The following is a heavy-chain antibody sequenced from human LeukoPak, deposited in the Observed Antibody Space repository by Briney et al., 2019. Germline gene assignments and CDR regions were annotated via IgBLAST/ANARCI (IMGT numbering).Heavy chain of an antibody. V-gene: IGHV3-53*01. CDR2: IYSGGST. D-gene: IGHD2-2*01. Sequence: GGSLRLSCAASGFTVSSNYMSWVRQAPGKGLEWVSVIYSGGSTYYADSVKGRFTISRDNAKNSLYLQMNSLRAEDTAVYYCARDSRVPAAPSDYWGQGTLVTVSS. CDR3: ARDSRVPAAPSDY. CDR1: GFTVSSNY. J-gene: IGHJ4*02.